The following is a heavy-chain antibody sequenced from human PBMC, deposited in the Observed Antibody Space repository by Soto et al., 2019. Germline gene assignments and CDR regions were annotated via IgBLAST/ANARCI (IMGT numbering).Heavy chain of an antibody. Sequence: PGGSLRLSCEASLFTFSRYLRTWVRLAPGKGLEWVSDISGSGGGKYYVDSVKGRFTISRDNSKNTLYLQMNSLRAEDTAVYYCAKGVTIFGVISGGSAFDIWGQGTMVTVSS. CDR1: LFTFSRYL. V-gene: IGHV3-23*01. J-gene: IGHJ3*02. CDR3: AKGVTIFGVISGGSAFDI. CDR2: ISGSGGGK. D-gene: IGHD3-3*01.